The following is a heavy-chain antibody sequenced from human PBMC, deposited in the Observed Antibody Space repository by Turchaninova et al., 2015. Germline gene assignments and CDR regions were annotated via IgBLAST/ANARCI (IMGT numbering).Heavy chain of an antibody. D-gene: IGHD2-2*01. CDR1: GYTFTAYF. CDR3: ARDPYMPGDY. Sequence: GQLVQSGAEVKKPGASVKVSCKASGYTFTAYFIYRVRHAPRQGFKCMGRIDPRTGDTVYAQKVEGRVTMTRDTSVSTAYMDLSSLISDDTAVYFCARDPYMPGDYWGQGTLVTVSS. J-gene: IGHJ4*02. CDR2: IDPRTGDT. V-gene: IGHV1-2*06.